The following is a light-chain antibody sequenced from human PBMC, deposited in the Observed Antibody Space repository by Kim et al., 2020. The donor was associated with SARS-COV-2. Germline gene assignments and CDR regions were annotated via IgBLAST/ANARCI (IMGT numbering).Light chain of an antibody. CDR2: DSS. J-gene: IGKJ4*01. CDR3: QQTNTIPLT. CDR1: QGISTW. Sequence: DIQMTQSPSSLSASVGDRVTIACRASQGISTWLAWYQQKPGKAPNLLIYDSSTLQTGVPSRFSGSGSGTDFTLTISSLQPEDFATYFCQQTNTIPLTFGGGTKVDIK. V-gene: IGKV1-12*01.